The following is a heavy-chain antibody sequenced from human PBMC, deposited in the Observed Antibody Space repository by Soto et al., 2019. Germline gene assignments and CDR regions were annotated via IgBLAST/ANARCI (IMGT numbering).Heavy chain of an antibody. Sequence: ASVKVSCKASGGTFSSYAISWVRQAPGQGLEWMGGIIPIFGTANYAQKFQGRVTITADESTSTAYMELSSLRSEDTAVYYCARDGGCSSTSCYRVYYYYGMDVWGQGTTVTVSS. V-gene: IGHV1-69*13. D-gene: IGHD2-2*01. CDR3: ARDGGCSSTSCYRVYYYYGMDV. J-gene: IGHJ6*02. CDR2: IIPIFGTA. CDR1: GGTFSSYA.